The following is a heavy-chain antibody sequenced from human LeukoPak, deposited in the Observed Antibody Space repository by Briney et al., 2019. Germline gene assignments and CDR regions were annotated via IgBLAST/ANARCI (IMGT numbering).Heavy chain of an antibody. V-gene: IGHV3-33*01. Sequence: PGGSLRLSCAASGFTFSSYGMHWVRQAPGKGLEWVAVIWYDGSNKYYADSVKGRFTISRDNSKNTLYLQMNSLRAEDTAVYYCARSREILGAFDIWGQGTMVTVSS. CDR2: IWYDGSNK. CDR3: ARSREILGAFDI. CDR1: GFTFSSYG. D-gene: IGHD2/OR15-2a*01. J-gene: IGHJ3*02.